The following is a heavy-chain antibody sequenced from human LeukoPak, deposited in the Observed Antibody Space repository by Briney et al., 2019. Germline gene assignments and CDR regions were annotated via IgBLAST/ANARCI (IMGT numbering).Heavy chain of an antibody. CDR2: IIPIFGTA. CDR3: ATDSPYGDYPYGMDV. CDR1: GGTFSSYA. J-gene: IGHJ6*02. Sequence: SVKVSCKASGGTFSSYAISWVGQAPGQGLEWMGGIIPIFGTANYAQKFQGRVTITADESTSTAYMELSSLRSEDTAVYYCATDSPYGDYPYGMDVWGQGTTVTVSS. D-gene: IGHD4-17*01. V-gene: IGHV1-69*13.